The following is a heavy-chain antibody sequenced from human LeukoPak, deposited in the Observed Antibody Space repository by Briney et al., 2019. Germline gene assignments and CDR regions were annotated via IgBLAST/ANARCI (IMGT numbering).Heavy chain of an antibody. J-gene: IGHJ4*02. CDR1: GFTFSSYA. CDR2: ISGRGGST. CDR3: AKANNYYDSGAYSDF. V-gene: IGHV3-23*01. D-gene: IGHD3-22*01. Sequence: PGGSLRLSCAASGFTFSSYAMNWVRQTPGKRLEWVSVISGRGGSTNYADSVKGRFTISRDNSQNILYLQMSSLRAEDTAVYYCAKANNYYDSGAYSDFWGQGALVIVSS.